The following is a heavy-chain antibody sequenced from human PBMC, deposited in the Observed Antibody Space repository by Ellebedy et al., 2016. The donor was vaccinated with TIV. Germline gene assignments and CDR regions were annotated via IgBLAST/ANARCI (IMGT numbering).Heavy chain of an antibody. Sequence: MPSETLSLTCTVSGDSISSYYWSWIRQPPGKGLEWIGSIYYSGSAYYNPSLKSRVTVSVDTSKNQFSLNLSSVTAADTAVYYCARDPALPRGRFDTWGQGTLVTVS. CDR3: ARDPALPRGRFDT. CDR2: IYYSGSA. CDR1: GDSISSYY. J-gene: IGHJ5*02. V-gene: IGHV4-38-2*02.